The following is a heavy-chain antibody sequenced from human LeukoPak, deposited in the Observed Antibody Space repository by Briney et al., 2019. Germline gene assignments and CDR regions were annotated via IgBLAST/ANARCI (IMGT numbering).Heavy chain of an antibody. J-gene: IGHJ5*02. D-gene: IGHD2-8*01. CDR2: IYYSGST. CDR1: GGSISSYY. CDR3: ARGARGVLMVYASHRNWFDP. V-gene: IGHV4-59*01. Sequence: SETLSLTCTVSGGSISSYYWSWIRQPPGKGLEWIGYIYYSGSTNYNPSLKSRVTISVDTSKNQFSLKLSSVTAADTAVYYCARGARGVLMVYASHRNWFDPWGQGTLVTVSS.